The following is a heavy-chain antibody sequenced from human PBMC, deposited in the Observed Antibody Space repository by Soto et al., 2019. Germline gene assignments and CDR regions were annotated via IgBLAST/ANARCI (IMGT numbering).Heavy chain of an antibody. CDR2: ISSSSSYI. Sequence: GGSLRLSCAASGFTFSSYSMNWVRQAPGKGLEWVSSISSSSSYIYYADSVKGRFTISRDNAKNSLYLQMNSLRAEDTAVYYCARTGRPYNSSSWYHYYYYYMDVWGKGTTVTVSS. CDR1: GFTFSSYS. J-gene: IGHJ6*03. D-gene: IGHD6-13*01. V-gene: IGHV3-21*01. CDR3: ARTGRPYNSSSWYHYYYYYMDV.